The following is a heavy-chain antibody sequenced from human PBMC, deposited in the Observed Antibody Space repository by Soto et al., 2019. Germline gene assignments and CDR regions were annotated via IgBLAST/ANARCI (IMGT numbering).Heavy chain of an antibody. D-gene: IGHD3-10*01. Sequence: EVQLVESGGGLVQVGRSLTLSCTASGFNFGDYSMSWFRQAPGKGLEWVNFIRRKISSATTEDAASVRGRFIISRDDSKSVVYLHMNSLKVEDTAVYYCAREQGGITGVRGDVDYWGQGTLVTVSS. J-gene: IGHJ4*02. CDR1: GFNFGDYS. V-gene: IGHV3-49*03. CDR2: IRRKISSATT. CDR3: AREQGGITGVRGDVDY.